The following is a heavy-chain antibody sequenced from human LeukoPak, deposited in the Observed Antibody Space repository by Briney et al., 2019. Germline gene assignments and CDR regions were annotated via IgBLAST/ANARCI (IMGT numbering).Heavy chain of an antibody. J-gene: IGHJ4*02. V-gene: IGHV4-38-2*02. D-gene: IGHD3-22*01. CDR1: GYSINSGYH. Sequence: SETLSLTCIVSGYSINSGYHWGWIRQPPAKGLEWIGSIYHSGSTYYNPSLKSRLTISIDTSKNQFSLKLSSVTAAATAVYYCARHYLYDTSGDGTYYFDYWGQGTLVTVSS. CDR2: IYHSGST. CDR3: ARHYLYDTSGDGTYYFDY.